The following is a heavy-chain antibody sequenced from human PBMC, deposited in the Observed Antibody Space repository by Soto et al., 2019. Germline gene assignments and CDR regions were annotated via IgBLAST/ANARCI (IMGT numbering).Heavy chain of an antibody. V-gene: IGHV1-3*01. J-gene: IGHJ5*02. CDR3: ARDLGLVATIAPWFDP. CDR1: GYTFTSYA. Sequence: GASVKVSCKASGYTFTSYAMHWVRQAPGQRLEWMGWINAGNGNTKYSQKFQGRVTITRDTSASTAYMELSSLRSEDTAVYYCARDLGLVATIAPWFDPWGQGTLVTVSS. CDR2: INAGNGNT. D-gene: IGHD5-12*01.